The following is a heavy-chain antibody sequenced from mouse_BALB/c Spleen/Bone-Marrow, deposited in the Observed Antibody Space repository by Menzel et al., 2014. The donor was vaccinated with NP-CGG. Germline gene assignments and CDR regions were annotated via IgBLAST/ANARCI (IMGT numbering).Heavy chain of an antibody. CDR2: IWAGGST. V-gene: IGHV2-9*02. J-gene: IGHJ2*01. D-gene: IGHD2-4*01. CDR1: GFSLTSYG. CDR3: ARGGPTMITTDFDY. Sequence: VQRVESGPGLVAPSQSLSITCTVSGFSLTSYGVHWVRQPPGKGLEWLGVIWAGGSTNYNSALMSRLSISKDNSKSQVFLKMNSLQTDDTAMYYCARGGPTMITTDFDYWGQGTTLTVSS.